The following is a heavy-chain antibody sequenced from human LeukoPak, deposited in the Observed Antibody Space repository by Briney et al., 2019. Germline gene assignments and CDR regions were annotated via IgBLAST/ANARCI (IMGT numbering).Heavy chain of an antibody. CDR1: GFPFSSYS. V-gene: IGHV3-7*03. CDR3: ARSIPYGTTWCGRSDY. D-gene: IGHD6-13*01. J-gene: IGHJ4*02. CDR2: IRPDGTTK. Sequence: GGSLRLSCAASGFPFSSYSMTWVRQAPGKGLEWVANIRPDGTTKFYVDSVKGRFTISRDNALNSLYLQMNSLRAEDTAIYYCARSIPYGTTWCGRSDYWGQGTLVTVSS.